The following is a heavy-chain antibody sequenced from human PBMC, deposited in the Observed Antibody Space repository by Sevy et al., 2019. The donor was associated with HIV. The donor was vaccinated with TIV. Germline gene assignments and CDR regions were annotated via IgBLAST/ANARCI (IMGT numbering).Heavy chain of an antibody. CDR3: TTRCGGDCYQPFDY. CDR1: GFIFSNAW. CDR2: IKSKTDGGTT. J-gene: IGHJ4*02. Sequence: GGSLRLSCVASGFIFSNAWMSWVRQAPGKGLEWVGRIKSKTDGGTTDYAAPVKGRLTISRDDYKNTLYLQMISLKTEDTAVYYCTTRCGGDCYQPFDYWGQGTLVTVSS. V-gene: IGHV3-15*01. D-gene: IGHD2-21*02.